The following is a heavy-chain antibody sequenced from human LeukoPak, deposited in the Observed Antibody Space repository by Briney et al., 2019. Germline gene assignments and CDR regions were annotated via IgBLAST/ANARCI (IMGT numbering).Heavy chain of an antibody. Sequence: SETLSLTCTVSGGSISSYYWSWIRQPPGKGLEWIGHIYHSGSANCSPSLKSRVTMSADTSKNQFSLKLTSVTAADTAVYYCARGGGGYAFDYWGQGTLVTVSS. CDR3: ARGGGGYAFDY. V-gene: IGHV4-59*01. D-gene: IGHD5-12*01. CDR2: IYHSGSA. CDR1: GGSISSYY. J-gene: IGHJ4*02.